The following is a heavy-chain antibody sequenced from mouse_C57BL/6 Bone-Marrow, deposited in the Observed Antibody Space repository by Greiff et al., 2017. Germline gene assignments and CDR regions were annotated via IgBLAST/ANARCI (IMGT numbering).Heavy chain of an antibody. CDR2: IYPRSGNT. V-gene: IGHV1-81*01. CDR1: GYTFTSYG. J-gene: IGHJ1*03. Sequence: QAQLQQSGAELARPGASVKLSCKASGYTFTSYGISWVKQRPGQGLEWIGEIYPRSGNTYYNEKFKGKATLTADKSSSTAYMELRSLTSEDSSVEFCARGDYYNWYFDDWGTGTTVTVSS. CDR3: ARGDYYNWYFDD. D-gene: IGHD2-12*01.